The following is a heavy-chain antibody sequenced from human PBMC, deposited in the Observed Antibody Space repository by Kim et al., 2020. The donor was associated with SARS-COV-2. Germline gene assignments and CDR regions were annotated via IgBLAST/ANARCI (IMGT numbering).Heavy chain of an antibody. V-gene: IGHV3-43*01. D-gene: IGHD2-2*01. CDR3: AKDICYGPPCYFDY. J-gene: IGHJ4*02. Sequence: AAPVKGRITISRDNSKNSLYLQMNSLRTEDTALYYCAKDICYGPPCYFDYWGQGTLVTVSS.